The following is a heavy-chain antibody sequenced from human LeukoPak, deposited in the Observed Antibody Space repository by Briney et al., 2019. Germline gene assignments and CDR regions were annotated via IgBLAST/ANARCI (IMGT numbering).Heavy chain of an antibody. Sequence: GGSLRLSCGASGFTFSSYAVSWVRQAPGKGLEWVSAISGSGGSTYYADSVKGRLTISRDNSKDTLYLQMNSLRVEDTAVYYCARGGHNFEWWSDYWGQGTLVTVSS. CDR1: GFTFSSYA. CDR3: ARGGHNFEWWSDY. D-gene: IGHD3-9*01. CDR2: ISGSGGST. V-gene: IGHV3-23*01. J-gene: IGHJ4*02.